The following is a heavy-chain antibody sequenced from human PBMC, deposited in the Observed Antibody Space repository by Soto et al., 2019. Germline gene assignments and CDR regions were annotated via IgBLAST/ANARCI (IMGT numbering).Heavy chain of an antibody. CDR2: IHYSGST. D-gene: IGHD6-19*01. Sequence: SETLSLTCTVSGGSISSHYWSWIRQPPGKRLEWIGYIHYSGSTNSNPSLKSRVTISVDTSKSQYSLKLSSVTAADTAVYYCAKGVPGIAVAGTGYFQHWGQGTLVTVSS. J-gene: IGHJ1*01. V-gene: IGHV4-59*08. CDR1: GGSISSHY. CDR3: AKGVPGIAVAGTGYFQH.